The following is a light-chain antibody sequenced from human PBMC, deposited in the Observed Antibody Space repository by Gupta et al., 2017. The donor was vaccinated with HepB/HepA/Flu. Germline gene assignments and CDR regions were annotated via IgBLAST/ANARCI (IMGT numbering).Light chain of an antibody. CDR1: SSDVGGYNY. CDR2: DVS. CDR3: SSYTSSSTRV. J-gene: IGLJ2*01. V-gene: IGLV2-14*01. Sequence: QSALTQPASVSGSPGQSITISCTGTSSDVGGYNYVSWYQQHPGKAPKLMIYDVSNRPSGVSNRFSGSKSGNTASLTISGLQAEDEAEYYCSSYTSSSTRVFGGGTKLTFL.